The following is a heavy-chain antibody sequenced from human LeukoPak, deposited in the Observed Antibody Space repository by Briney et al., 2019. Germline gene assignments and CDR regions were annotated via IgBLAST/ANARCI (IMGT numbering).Heavy chain of an antibody. CDR1: GGSISSGAYY. CDR3: ARARDYYDSSGRRDAFDI. CDR2: IYHSGST. V-gene: IGHV4-31*03. Sequence: SQTLSLTCTVSGGSISSGAYYWSWIRQHPGKGLEWIGYIYHSGSTYYNPPLKGRLTISVEMSKNQLSLKLSSVTAADTAVYYCARARDYYDSSGRRDAFDIWGQGTMVTVSS. J-gene: IGHJ3*02. D-gene: IGHD3-22*01.